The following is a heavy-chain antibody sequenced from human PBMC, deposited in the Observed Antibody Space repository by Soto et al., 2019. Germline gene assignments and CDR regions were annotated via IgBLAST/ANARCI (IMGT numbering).Heavy chain of an antibody. CDR1: GGSISSSNW. CDR2: IYHSGST. D-gene: IGHD3-3*01. CDR3: ARGPFVWSGYYRDRSFDY. J-gene: IGHJ4*02. Sequence: PSETLSLTCAVSGGSISSSNWWSWVRQPPGKGLEWIGEIYHSGSTNYNPSLKSRVTISVDKSKNQFSLKLSSVTAADTAVYYCARGPFVWSGYYRDRSFDYWGQGTLVTVS. V-gene: IGHV4-4*02.